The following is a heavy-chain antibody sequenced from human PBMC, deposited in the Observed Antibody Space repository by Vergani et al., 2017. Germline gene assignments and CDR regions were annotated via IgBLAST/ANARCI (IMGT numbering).Heavy chain of an antibody. CDR3: AGAIGGDYGDPPDAFDI. J-gene: IGHJ3*02. Sequence: QVQLQQWGAGLLKPSETLSLTCAVYGGSFSGYYWSWIRQPPGKGLEWIGEINHSGSTNDNPSLKSRVTISVDTSKNQFSLKLSSVTAAGPAVYYCAGAIGGDYGDPPDAFDIWGQGTMVTVSS. D-gene: IGHD4-17*01. CDR2: INHSGST. V-gene: IGHV4-34*01. CDR1: GGSFSGYY.